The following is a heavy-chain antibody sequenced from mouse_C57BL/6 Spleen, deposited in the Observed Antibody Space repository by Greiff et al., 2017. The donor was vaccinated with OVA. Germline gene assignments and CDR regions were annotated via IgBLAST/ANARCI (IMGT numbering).Heavy chain of an antibody. D-gene: IGHD2-10*02. J-gene: IGHJ4*01. Sequence: QVQLQQPGAELVRPGTSVKLSCKASGYTFTSYWMHWVKQRPGQGLEWIGVIDPSDSYTNYNQKFKGKATLTVDTSSSTAYMQLSSLTSEDSAVYYCAREVEYGTRYAMDYWGQGTSVTVSS. CDR1: GYTFTSYW. CDR3: AREVEYGTRYAMDY. CDR2: IDPSDSYT. V-gene: IGHV1-59*01.